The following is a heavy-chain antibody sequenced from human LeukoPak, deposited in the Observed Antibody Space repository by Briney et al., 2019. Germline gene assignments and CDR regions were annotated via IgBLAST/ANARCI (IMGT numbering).Heavy chain of an antibody. J-gene: IGHJ4*02. V-gene: IGHV5-51*01. Sequence: GESLKISCKGSGCTFSSYWIGWVRQMPGKGLEWMGIIYPGDSERKYNPSLQGQVTISADKSISTAYLQWNSLKASDTAIYYCARIEGSTFDYWGQGTLVTVSS. CDR2: IYPGDSER. CDR3: ARIEGSTFDY. CDR1: GCTFSSYW.